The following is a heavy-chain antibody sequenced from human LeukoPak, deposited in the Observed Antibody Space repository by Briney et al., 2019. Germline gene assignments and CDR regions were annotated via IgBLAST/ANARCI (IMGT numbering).Heavy chain of an antibody. V-gene: IGHV4-39*01. Sequence: SETLSITCTVSGGSIRSSYYYWGWIRQPPGKGLEWIGSIYYSGSTYYNPSLKSRVTISVDTSKNQFSLKLSSVTAADTAVYYCARHIAYYYDSSGQARYFDYWGQGTLVTVSS. D-gene: IGHD3-22*01. J-gene: IGHJ4*02. CDR2: IYYSGST. CDR1: GGSIRSSYYY. CDR3: ARHIAYYYDSSGQARYFDY.